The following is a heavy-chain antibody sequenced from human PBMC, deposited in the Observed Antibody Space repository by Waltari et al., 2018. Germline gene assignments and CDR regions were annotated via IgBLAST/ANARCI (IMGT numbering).Heavy chain of an antibody. CDR1: GFTFSSYS. D-gene: IGHD6-6*01. V-gene: IGHV3-48*04. CDR2: IRSSSDTI. J-gene: IGHJ4*02. CDR3: ARGEYSLTY. Sequence: EVQLVESGGGLVQPGGSLRLSCAASGFTFSSYSMNWVRQAPGKGLEWISYIRSSSDTIYYAVSVKGRFTISRDNAKNSLYLQMNSLRVEDTAVYYCARGEYSLTYWGQGTLVTVPS.